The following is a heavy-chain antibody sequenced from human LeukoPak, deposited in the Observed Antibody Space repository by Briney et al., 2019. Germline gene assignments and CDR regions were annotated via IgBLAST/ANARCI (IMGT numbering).Heavy chain of an antibody. CDR3: ARDYVVVVVTEAFDI. Sequence: GGSLRLSCAASGFTFSSYSMNWVRQAPGKGLEWVSSISSSSSYIYYADSVKGRFTISRDNAKNSLYLQMNSRRAEDTAVYYCARDYVVVVVTEAFDIWGQGTMVTVSS. D-gene: IGHD2-15*01. CDR2: ISSSSSYI. J-gene: IGHJ3*02. V-gene: IGHV3-21*01. CDR1: GFTFSSYS.